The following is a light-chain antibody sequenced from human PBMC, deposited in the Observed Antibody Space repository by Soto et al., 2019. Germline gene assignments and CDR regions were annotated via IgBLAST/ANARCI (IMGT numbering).Light chain of an antibody. Sequence: EIVLTQSPGTLSLSPGERATLSCRASQSVSSSYLAWYQQKPGQAPRLLLYGASSRATGIPDRFSGSGSGTDFTLTISRLEPEDFAVYYCQQYGSSSWTFGQRTKVGLK. CDR3: QQYGSSSWT. CDR1: QSVSSSY. CDR2: GAS. J-gene: IGKJ1*01. V-gene: IGKV3-20*01.